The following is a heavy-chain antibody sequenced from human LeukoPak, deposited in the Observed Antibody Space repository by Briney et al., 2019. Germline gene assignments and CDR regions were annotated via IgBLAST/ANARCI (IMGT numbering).Heavy chain of an antibody. Sequence: PGGSLRLSCAASGFTFSSYWMSWVRQAPGKGLEWVANIKQDGSEKYYVDSVKGRFTISSDNAKNSLYLQMNSLRAEDTAVYYCARSPHSSGWDEYFDYWGQGTLVTVSS. CDR2: IKQDGSEK. CDR1: GFTFSSYW. V-gene: IGHV3-7*01. J-gene: IGHJ4*02. CDR3: ARSPHSSGWDEYFDY. D-gene: IGHD6-19*01.